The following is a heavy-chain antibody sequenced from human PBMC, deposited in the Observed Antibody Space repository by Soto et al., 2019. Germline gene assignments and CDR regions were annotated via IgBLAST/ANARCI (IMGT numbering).Heavy chain of an antibody. J-gene: IGHJ4*02. Sequence: KPSETLSLTCTVSGGSISSSSYYWGWIRPPPGKGLEWIGSIYYSGSTYYNPSLKSRVTISVDTSKNQFSLKLSSVTAADTAVYYCARHVNSGSSAFDYWGQGTLVTVSS. CDR1: GGSISSSSYY. CDR2: IYYSGST. V-gene: IGHV4-39*01. D-gene: IGHD1-26*01. CDR3: ARHVNSGSSAFDY.